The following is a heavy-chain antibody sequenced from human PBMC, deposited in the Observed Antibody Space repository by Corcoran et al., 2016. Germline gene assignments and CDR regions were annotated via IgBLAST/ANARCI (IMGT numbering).Heavy chain of an antibody. Sequence: EVQLVESGGGLVKPGGSLRLSCAASGFTFSNAWMNWVRQAPGKGLEWVGRIKSKTDGGTTDYAAPVKGRFTISRDDSKNTLYLQMNSLKTEDTAVYYCTTGIRCSCGSCYPLPYYYYYYGMDVWGQGTTVTVSS. CDR1: GFTFSNAW. J-gene: IGHJ6*02. V-gene: IGHV3-15*07. CDR2: IKSKTDGGTT. CDR3: TTGIRCSCGSCYPLPYYYYYYGMDV. D-gene: IGHD2-15*01.